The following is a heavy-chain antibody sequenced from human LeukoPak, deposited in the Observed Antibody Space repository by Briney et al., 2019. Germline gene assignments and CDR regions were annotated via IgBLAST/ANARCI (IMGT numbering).Heavy chain of an antibody. Sequence: GGSLRLSCAASGFPLSNYWMSWVRQAPGKGLEWVANIKQDGSERYYVVSVKGRFAISRDNAENSLYLQMNSLRAEDTAVYYCARYGNGAWLAHYSFDIWGQGTMVTVSS. CDR1: GFPLSNYW. D-gene: IGHD6-19*01. CDR3: ARYGNGAWLAHYSFDI. CDR2: IKQDGSER. V-gene: IGHV3-7*01. J-gene: IGHJ3*02.